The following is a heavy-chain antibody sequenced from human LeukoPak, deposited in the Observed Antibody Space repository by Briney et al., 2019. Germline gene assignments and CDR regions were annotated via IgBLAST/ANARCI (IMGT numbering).Heavy chain of an antibody. CDR2: ISSSSSYI. CDR3: ARGQTHCSGGSCYFDY. J-gene: IGHJ4*02. CDR1: RFTFSSYS. Sequence: GGSLRLSCAASRFTFSSYSMNWVREAPGKGLEWVSSISSSSSYIYYADSVKGRFTISRDNAKNSLYLQMNSLRAEDTAVYYCARGQTHCSGGSCYFDYWGQGTLVTVSS. V-gene: IGHV3-21*01. D-gene: IGHD2-15*01.